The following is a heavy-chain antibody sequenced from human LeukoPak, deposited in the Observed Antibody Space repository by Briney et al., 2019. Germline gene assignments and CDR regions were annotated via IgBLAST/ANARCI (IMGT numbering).Heavy chain of an antibody. J-gene: IGHJ3*02. CDR2: INSDGSNT. V-gene: IGHV3-74*01. D-gene: IGHD2-21*02. Sequence: GGSLRLSCAASGFTFSSYAMHWVRQAPGKGLVWVSRINSDGSNTIYADSVKGRFTFSRDNAKNTLYLQMNSLRAEDTAVYYCSRGGGDHAFDIWGQGTMVTVS. CDR3: SRGGGDHAFDI. CDR1: GFTFSSYA.